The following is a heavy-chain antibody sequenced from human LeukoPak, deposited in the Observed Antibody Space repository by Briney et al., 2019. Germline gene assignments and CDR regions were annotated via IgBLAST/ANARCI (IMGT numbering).Heavy chain of an antibody. CDR3: ARAYSGTYYAFDV. CDR2: IKSDGSST. J-gene: IGHJ3*01. Sequence: GGSLRLSCAASGFTFSSYWMHWVRQAPGKGLVWVSRIKSDGSSTNYADSVKGRFTISRDTAKNTQYLRMNSLRAEDTAVYYCARAYSGTYYAFDVWGQGTMVTVSS. CDR1: GFTFSSYW. V-gene: IGHV3-74*01. D-gene: IGHD1-26*01.